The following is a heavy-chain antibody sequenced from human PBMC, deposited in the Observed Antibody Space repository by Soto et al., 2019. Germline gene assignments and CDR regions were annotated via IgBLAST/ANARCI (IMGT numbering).Heavy chain of an antibody. D-gene: IGHD4-17*01. V-gene: IGHV3-30*18. CDR1: GFTFSTYG. CDR3: AKGTKVYSDLVTPHDY. CDR2: ISYDGGNK. Sequence: QVQLVESGGGVVQPGRSLRLSCAASGFTFSTYGMHWVRQAPGKGLEWVAVISYDGGNKYYADSVRGRFTISRDNSKNTLYLQMNSLRAEDTAVYFCAKGTKVYSDLVTPHDYWGQGTLVTVSS. J-gene: IGHJ4*02.